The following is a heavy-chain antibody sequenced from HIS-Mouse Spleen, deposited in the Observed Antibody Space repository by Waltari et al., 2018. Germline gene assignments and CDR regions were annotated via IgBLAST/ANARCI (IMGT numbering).Heavy chain of an antibody. D-gene: IGHD3-3*01. CDR3: ARDFHDFWSGYYGGDKKHDAFDI. CDR2: IYTSGST. CDR1: GRSISSYY. Sequence: QVQLQESGPGLVKPSETLSLTCTVPGRSISSYYWSWIRPPAGKGLEWIGRIYTSGSTNYNPSLKSRVTMSVDTSKNQFSLKLSSVTAADTAVYYCARDFHDFWSGYYGGDKKHDAFDIWGQGTMVTVSS. V-gene: IGHV4-4*07. J-gene: IGHJ3*02.